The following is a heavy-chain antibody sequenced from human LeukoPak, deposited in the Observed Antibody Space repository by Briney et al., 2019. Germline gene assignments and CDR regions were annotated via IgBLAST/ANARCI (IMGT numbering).Heavy chain of an antibody. CDR3: ARDRACSSTTCQAWSDP. D-gene: IGHD2-2*01. V-gene: IGHV4-4*07. CDR1: GGSISSYY. CDR2: IYPSGST. J-gene: IGHJ5*02. Sequence: SETLSLTCTVPGGSISSYYWSWIRQPAGKGLEWIGRIYPSGSTNYNPSLKSRVTVSVDTSKNQFSLKLSSVTAADTAVYYCARDRACSSTTCQAWSDPWGQGTLVTVSS.